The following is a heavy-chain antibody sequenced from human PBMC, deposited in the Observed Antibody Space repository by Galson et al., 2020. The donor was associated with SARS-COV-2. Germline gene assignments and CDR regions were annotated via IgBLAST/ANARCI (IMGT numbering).Heavy chain of an antibody. CDR3: ASCSTSCYYYYYGMDV. Sequence: ASVSVYFKASGYTFTSYDINWVRQATGQGLEWMGWMNPNSGNTGYAQKFQGRVTMTRNTSISTAYMELSSLRSEDTAVYYCASCSTSCYYYYYGMDVWGQGTTVTVSS. J-gene: IGHJ6*02. V-gene: IGHV1-8*01. CDR1: GYTFTSYD. D-gene: IGHD2-2*01. CDR2: MNPNSGNT.